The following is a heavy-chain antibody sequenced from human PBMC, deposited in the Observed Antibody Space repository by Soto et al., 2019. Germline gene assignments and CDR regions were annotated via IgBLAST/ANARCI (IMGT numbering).Heavy chain of an antibody. J-gene: IGHJ3*02. CDR3: ARYDSSAARAFDI. CDR1: GGSLSSGNYY. V-gene: IGHV4-61*01. D-gene: IGHD3-22*01. Sequence: SETLSLTCTVSGGSLSSGNYYWSWIRQPPGKGLEWIGYIYYSGSTYYNPSLKSRVTISVYTSNNQFSLKLSSVTAADTAVYYCARYDSSAARAFDIWGQGTMATVSS. CDR2: IYYSGST.